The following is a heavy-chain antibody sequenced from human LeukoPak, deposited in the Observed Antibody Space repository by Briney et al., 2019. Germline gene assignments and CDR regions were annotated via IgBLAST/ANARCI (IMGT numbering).Heavy chain of an antibody. V-gene: IGHV1-2*06. J-gene: IGHJ3*02. Sequence: ASVKVSCKASGYTFTGYYMHWVRQAPGQGLEWMGRINPNSGGTNYAQKFQGRVTMTRDTSISTAYMELSRLRSDDTAVYYCARVRGWSSQFDAFDIWGQGTMVTVSP. CDR2: INPNSGGT. CDR1: GYTFTGYY. CDR3: ARVRGWSSQFDAFDI. D-gene: IGHD3-3*01.